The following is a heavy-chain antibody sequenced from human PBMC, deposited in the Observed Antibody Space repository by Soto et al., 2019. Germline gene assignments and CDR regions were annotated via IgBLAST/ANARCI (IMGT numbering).Heavy chain of an antibody. J-gene: IGHJ4*01. V-gene: IGHV3-48*03. Sequence: EVQLVESGGGFVQPGGSLRLSCAASGFTFSISEMTWVRQAPGKGLEWLAFMSYSGNTIYYAGSVRGRFTISRDNARNSLFLQMDSLRSEDTAVYYCERGVEMATLSVRYYFDYWGHGTLVTVSS. CDR1: GFTFSISE. CDR2: MSYSGNTI. D-gene: IGHD2-15*01. CDR3: ERGVEMATLSVRYYFDY.